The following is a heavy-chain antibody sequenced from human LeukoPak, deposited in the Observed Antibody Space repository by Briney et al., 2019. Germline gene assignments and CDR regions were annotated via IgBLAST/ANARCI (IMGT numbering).Heavy chain of an antibody. Sequence: PGGSLRLSCAASGLPFSSDRMNWVRQAPGKGLEWVSTIYSGSDYIYYADSVKGRFTISRDDSNSTLFLQMDNLRVEDTATYYCAKDIELFMSWGQGTLVIVSS. V-gene: IGHV3-21*04. CDR1: GLPFSSDR. J-gene: IGHJ5*02. CDR2: IYSGSDYI. CDR3: AKDIELFMS. D-gene: IGHD1-26*01.